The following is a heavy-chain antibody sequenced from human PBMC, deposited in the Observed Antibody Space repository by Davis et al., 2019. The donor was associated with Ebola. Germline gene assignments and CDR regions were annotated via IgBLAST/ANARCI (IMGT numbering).Heavy chain of an antibody. V-gene: IGHV3-74*01. CDR3: TTRTAVTDVHAFDV. CDR2: MNSDGSTT. Sequence: PGGSLRLSCAASGLTFSSDWMHWVRQVPGKGLVWVSRMNSDGSTTRYADSVKGRFTISRDNAKNTLFLQMDSLKTEDTAVYHCTTRTAVTDVHAFDVWGQGTMVAVSP. J-gene: IGHJ3*01. D-gene: IGHD6-19*01. CDR1: GLTFSSDW.